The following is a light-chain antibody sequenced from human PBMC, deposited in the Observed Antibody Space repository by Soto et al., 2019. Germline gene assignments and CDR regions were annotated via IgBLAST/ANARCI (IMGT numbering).Light chain of an antibody. CDR2: GVS. CDR3: SSYTSTYIWV. Sequence: QSALTQPASVSGSPGQSITISCTGTSSDIGSHNFVSWHQQHPGKAPKFIIYGVSNRPSGVSNRFSGSKSGNTASLTISGLQADDEADYYCSSYTSTYIWVFGGATKLTVL. V-gene: IGLV2-14*01. CDR1: SSDIGSHNF. J-gene: IGLJ3*02.